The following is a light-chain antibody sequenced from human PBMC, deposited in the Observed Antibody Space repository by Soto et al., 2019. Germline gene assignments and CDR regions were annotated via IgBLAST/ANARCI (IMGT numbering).Light chain of an antibody. CDR3: HQRQSWPRT. V-gene: IGKV3-15*01. CDR2: GAF. Sequence: EVVLTQSPATLSVSPGERATLSCRTSQSVGNNLAWYQQKPGQAPRLLMYGAFIRAPGLPVRFRGTGSGTEFTLTISGLQSEDVALYYCHQRQSWPRTFGQGTKVDI. CDR1: QSVGNN. J-gene: IGKJ1*01.